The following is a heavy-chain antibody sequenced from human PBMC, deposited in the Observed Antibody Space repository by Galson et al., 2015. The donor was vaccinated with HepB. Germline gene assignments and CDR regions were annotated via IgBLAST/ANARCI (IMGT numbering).Heavy chain of an antibody. D-gene: IGHD3-22*01. CDR1: GFTFSNAW. V-gene: IGHV3-15*01. CDR3: TTDQVVVVITRRAKTLTPSY. Sequence: SLRLSCAASGFTFSNAWMSWVRQAPGKGLEWVGRIKSKTDGGTTDYAAPVKGRFTISRDDSKNTLYLQMNSLKTEDTAVYYCTTDQVVVVITRRAKTLTPSYWGQGTLVTVSS. J-gene: IGHJ4*02. CDR2: IKSKTDGGTT.